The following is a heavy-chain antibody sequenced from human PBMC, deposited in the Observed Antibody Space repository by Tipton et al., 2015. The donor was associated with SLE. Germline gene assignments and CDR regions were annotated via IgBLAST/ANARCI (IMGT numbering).Heavy chain of an antibody. D-gene: IGHD3-22*01. CDR1: GGSISSGGYY. Sequence: LRLSCTVSGGSISSGGYYWSWIRQHPGKGLEWVGYIYYSGSTYYNPSLKSRVTISVDTSKNQFSLKLSSVTAADTAVYYCARDTHSSGNPHAFDIWGQGTMVTVSS. CDR2: IYYSGST. CDR3: ARDTHSSGNPHAFDI. J-gene: IGHJ3*02. V-gene: IGHV4-31*02.